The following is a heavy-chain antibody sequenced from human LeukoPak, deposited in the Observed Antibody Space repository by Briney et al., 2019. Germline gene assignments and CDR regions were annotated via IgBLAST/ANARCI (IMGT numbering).Heavy chain of an antibody. Sequence: SETLSLTCTVSGGSISSYYWSWIRQPPGKGLEWIGYIYYSGSTNYNPSLKSRVTISVDTSKNQFSLKLSSVTAADTAVYYCARTTIQRLVDYWGQGTLVTVSS. V-gene: IGHV4-59*08. CDR1: GGSISSYY. J-gene: IGHJ4*02. CDR3: ARTTIQRLVDY. CDR2: IYYSGST. D-gene: IGHD6-25*01.